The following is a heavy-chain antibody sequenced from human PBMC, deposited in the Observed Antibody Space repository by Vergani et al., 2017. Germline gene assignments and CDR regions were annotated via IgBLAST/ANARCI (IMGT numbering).Heavy chain of an antibody. D-gene: IGHD1-26*01. J-gene: IGHJ4*03. V-gene: IGHV4-61*02. Sequence: QVQLQESGPGLLKPSQTLSLTCSVPGDSTSSGNYYWNWIRQPAGKGLEWMGRIYSSGSTSYNPSIKSRITMSLVTSKNQFSLSLSSVTAADTAVYYCARGTFLHSFDNWGQGTVVTVSS. CDR2: IYSSGST. CDR1: GDSTSSGNYY. CDR3: ARGTFLHSFDN.